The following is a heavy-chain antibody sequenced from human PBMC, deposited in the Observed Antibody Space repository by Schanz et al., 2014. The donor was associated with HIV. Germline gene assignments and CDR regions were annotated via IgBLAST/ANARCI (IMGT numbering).Heavy chain of an antibody. CDR3: ARDVAGCSGTSCYSDAFDI. J-gene: IGHJ3*02. D-gene: IGHD2-2*01. V-gene: IGHV3-30-3*01. Sequence: VQLVESGGGVVQPGRSLRLSCAASGFTFSSYAMHWVRQAPGKGLEWVAVISYDGSNKYYADSVKGRFTISRDNSKNTLFLQMNSLRAEDTAVYFCARDVAGCSGTSCYSDAFDIWGQGTLVTVSS. CDR1: GFTFSSYA. CDR2: ISYDGSNK.